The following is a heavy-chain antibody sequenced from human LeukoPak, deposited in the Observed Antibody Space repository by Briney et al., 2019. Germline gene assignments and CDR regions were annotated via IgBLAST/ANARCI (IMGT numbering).Heavy chain of an antibody. V-gene: IGHV1-2*02. D-gene: IGHD2-2*01. J-gene: IGHJ6*02. CDR2: INPNSGGT. CDR3: ARGDCSSTSCYLYYYYGMDV. CDR1: GYTFTGYY. Sequence: ASVKVSCKASGYTFTGYYMHWVRQAPGQGLERMGWINPNSGGTNYAQKFQGRVTMTRDTSISTAYMELSRLRSDDTAVYYCARGDCSSTSCYLYYYYGMDVWGQGTTVTVSS.